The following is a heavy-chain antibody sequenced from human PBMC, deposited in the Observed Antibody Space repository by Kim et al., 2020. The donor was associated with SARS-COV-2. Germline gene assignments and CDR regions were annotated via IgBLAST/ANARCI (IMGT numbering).Heavy chain of an antibody. Sequence: GGSLRLSCAASGFIFSSHAMTWVRQAPGKGLEWVSSISGSGGNTYYADSVKGRFTKSGDNSKNARFLQMNSMRAEDTALYYCAKEVKRIPLAEFDCWGKGTLVTVS. CDR3: AKEVKRIPLAEFDC. D-gene: IGHD6-19*01. J-gene: IGHJ4*02. V-gene: IGHV3-23*01. CDR2: ISGSGGNT. CDR1: GFIFSSHA.